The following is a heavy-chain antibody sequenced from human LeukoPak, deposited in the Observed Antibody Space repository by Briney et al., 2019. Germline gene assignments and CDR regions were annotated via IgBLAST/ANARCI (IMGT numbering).Heavy chain of an antibody. CDR3: AKAALRYQLLSSLDY. D-gene: IGHD2-2*01. J-gene: IGHJ4*02. CDR2: ISGSGAGT. V-gene: IGHV3-23*01. CDR1: GFTFSSYA. Sequence: PGGSLRLSCAASGFTFSSYAMNWARQAPGKGLEWVSAISGSGAGTYYADSVKGRFTISRDNSKNTLYFQMNSLRAEDTAIYYCAKAALRYQLLSSLDYWGQGTLVTVSS.